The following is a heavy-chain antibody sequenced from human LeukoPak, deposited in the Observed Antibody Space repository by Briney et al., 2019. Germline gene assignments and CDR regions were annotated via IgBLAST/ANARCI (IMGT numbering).Heavy chain of an antibody. V-gene: IGHV1-18*01. CDR3: ARGRITMIVVVIFVFIINDY. J-gene: IGHJ4*02. D-gene: IGHD3-22*01. CDR1: GGTFSSYA. CDR2: ISAYNGNT. Sequence: PRASVKVSCKASGGTFSSYAISWVRQAPGQGLEWMGWISAYNGNTNYAQKLQGRVTMTTDTSTSTAYMELRSLRSDDTAVYYCARGRITMIVVVIFVFIINDYWGQGTLVTVSS.